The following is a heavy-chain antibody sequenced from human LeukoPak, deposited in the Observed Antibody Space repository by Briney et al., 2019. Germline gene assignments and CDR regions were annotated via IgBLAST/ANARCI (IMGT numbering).Heavy chain of an antibody. V-gene: IGHV1-46*01. CDR2: INPSGGST. Sequence: ASVKVSCKASGYTFTSYYMHWVRQAPGQGLEWMGIINPSGGSTSYAQKFQGRVTMTGDTSISTAYMELNGLRSDDTAIYYCARTWTQLFTPDFDLWGQGTLVTVSS. J-gene: IGHJ4*02. CDR3: ARTWTQLFTPDFDL. D-gene: IGHD1-1*01. CDR1: GYTFTSYY.